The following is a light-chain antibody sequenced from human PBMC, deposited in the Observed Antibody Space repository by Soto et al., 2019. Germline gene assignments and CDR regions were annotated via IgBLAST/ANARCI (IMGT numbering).Light chain of an antibody. CDR1: QSAISY. V-gene: IGKV3-11*01. J-gene: IGKJ2*01. CDR3: QQRSNWPATYT. CDR2: DAS. Sequence: VLTQSPATLSLSPGDTATLSCRARQSAISYLSRYQQKPGQAPRLLIYDASNRATGIPARFSGSGSGTDFTLTISSLEPEDFAVYYCQQRSNWPATYTFGQGTKLEIK.